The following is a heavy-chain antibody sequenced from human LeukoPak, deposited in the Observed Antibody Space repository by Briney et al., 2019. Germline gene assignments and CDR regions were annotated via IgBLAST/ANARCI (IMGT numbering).Heavy chain of an antibody. Sequence: SETLSLTCTVSGGSISSYYWSWIRQPAGKGLEWIGRIYTSGSTNYNPSLKSRVTMSVDTSKNQFSLKLSSVTAADTAVYYCARGRSGGYRPLYYFDYWGQGTLVTVSS. D-gene: IGHD5-12*01. CDR3: ARGRSGGYRPLYYFDY. J-gene: IGHJ4*02. CDR2: IYTSGST. V-gene: IGHV4-4*07. CDR1: GGSISSYY.